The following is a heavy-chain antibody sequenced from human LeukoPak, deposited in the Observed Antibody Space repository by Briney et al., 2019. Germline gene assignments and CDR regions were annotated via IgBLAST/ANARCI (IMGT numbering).Heavy chain of an antibody. CDR2: VNPSGGVT. V-gene: IGHV1-46*01. D-gene: IGHD3-3*01. J-gene: IGHJ5*02. CDR3: ARDLRGTIFGYRFDP. Sequence: ASVKVSCKASGYTFTSYYMHWVRQAPGQGLEWMGIVNPSGGVTSYAQKFRGRVTMTRDTSTSTVYMELSSLRSEDTAVYYCARDLRGTIFGYRFDPWGQGTLVTVSS. CDR1: GYTFTSYY.